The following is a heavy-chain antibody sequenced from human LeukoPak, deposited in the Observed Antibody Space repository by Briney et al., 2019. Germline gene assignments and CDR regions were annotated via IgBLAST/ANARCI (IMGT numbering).Heavy chain of an antibody. J-gene: IGHJ6*03. D-gene: IGHD2-2*03. V-gene: IGHV3-23*01. CDR3: ARDGYRLSGYFYYMDV. CDR2: ISGSGGST. CDR1: GFTFSSYA. Sequence: GGSLRLSCAASGFTFSSYAMSWVRQAPGKGLEWVSAISGSGGSTYYADSVKGRFTISRDNSKNTLYLQMNSLRAEDTAVYYCARDGYRLSGYFYYMDVWGKGTTVTVSS.